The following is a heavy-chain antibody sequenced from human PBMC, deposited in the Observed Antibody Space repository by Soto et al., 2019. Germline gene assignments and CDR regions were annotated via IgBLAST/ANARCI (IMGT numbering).Heavy chain of an antibody. V-gene: IGHV3-23*01. CDR1: GFTFSSYA. CDR2: ISGSGGST. J-gene: IGHJ4*02. D-gene: IGHD2-15*01. Sequence: GGSLRLSCAASGFTFSSYAMSWVRQAPGKGLEWVSAISGSGGSTYYADSVKGRFTISRDNSKNTLYLQMNSLRAEDTAVYYCAKSGRYCSGGSCSRNFDYWGQGTLVTVSS. CDR3: AKSGRYCSGGSCSRNFDY.